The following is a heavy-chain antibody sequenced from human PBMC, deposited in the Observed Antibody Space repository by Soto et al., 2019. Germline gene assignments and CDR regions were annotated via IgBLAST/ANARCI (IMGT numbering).Heavy chain of an antibody. V-gene: IGHV4-30-4*01. D-gene: IGHD5-12*01. CDR1: GGSISSGDYY. CDR2: MYYSGST. CDR3: ARWLGYGPRFDY. Sequence: QVQLQESGPGLVKPSQTLSLTCTVSGGSISSGDYYWSWIRQPPGKGLEWIGYMYYSGSTYYNPSLKSRVTISVDTSKNQFSLKLSSVTAADTAVYYGARWLGYGPRFDYWGQGTRVTVSS. J-gene: IGHJ4*02.